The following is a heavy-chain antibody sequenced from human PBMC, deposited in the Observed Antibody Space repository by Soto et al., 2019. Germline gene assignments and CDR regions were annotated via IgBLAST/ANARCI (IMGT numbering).Heavy chain of an antibody. CDR2: IFYSGTT. CDR1: GGSISSSSYY. J-gene: IGHJ6*02. Sequence: SETLSLTCTVSGGSISSSSYYWGWIRQPPGKGLEWIGYIFYSGTTYYNPSLKSRVTISVDTSKNQFSLKLCSVTAADTAVYYCAASCVGCGGFNYYGMDVWGQGTTVTVSS. D-gene: IGHD2-21*01. CDR3: AASCVGCGGFNYYGMDV. V-gene: IGHV4-39*07.